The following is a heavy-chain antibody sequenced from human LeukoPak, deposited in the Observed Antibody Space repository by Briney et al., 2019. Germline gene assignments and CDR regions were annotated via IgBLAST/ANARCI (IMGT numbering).Heavy chain of an antibody. CDR2: ISAYNGNT. J-gene: IGHJ4*02. Sequence: GESLKISCKGSGYSCTSYWSGWVRQAPGQGLEWMGWISAYNGNTNYAQKLQGRVTMTTDTSTSTAYLELRSLRSDDTAVYYCARKLGYCSGGSCYLCDYWGQGTLVTVSS. V-gene: IGHV1-18*04. CDR1: GYSCTSYW. CDR3: ARKLGYCSGGSCYLCDY. D-gene: IGHD2-15*01.